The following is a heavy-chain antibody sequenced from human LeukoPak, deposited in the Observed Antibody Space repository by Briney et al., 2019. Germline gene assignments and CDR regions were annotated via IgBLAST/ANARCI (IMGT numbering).Heavy chain of an antibody. CDR1: GGSISSGGYS. V-gene: IGHV4-30-2*01. Sequence: PSQTLSLTCAVSGGSISSGGYSWSWIRQPPGEGLEWIGYIYHSGSTYYNPSLKSRVTISVDRSKNQFSLKLSSVTAADTAVYYCASWVLPYCSSTSCYGNYFDYWGQGTLVTVSS. CDR3: ASWVLPYCSSTSCYGNYFDY. CDR2: IYHSGST. J-gene: IGHJ4*02. D-gene: IGHD2-2*01.